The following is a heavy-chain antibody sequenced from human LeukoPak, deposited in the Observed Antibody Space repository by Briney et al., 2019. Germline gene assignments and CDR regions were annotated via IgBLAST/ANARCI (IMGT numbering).Heavy chain of an antibody. Sequence: ASVKVSCKVSGYTLTELSMHWVRQAPGKGREGMGGFDPEDGETIYAQKYQGRVTMTEDTSTDTAYTELSSLISQDTAVYYCATLAFYGDYVPVYPDYWGQGTLVTVSS. J-gene: IGHJ4*02. CDR1: GYTLTELS. D-gene: IGHD4-17*01. CDR3: ATLAFYGDYVPVYPDY. V-gene: IGHV1-24*01. CDR2: FDPEDGET.